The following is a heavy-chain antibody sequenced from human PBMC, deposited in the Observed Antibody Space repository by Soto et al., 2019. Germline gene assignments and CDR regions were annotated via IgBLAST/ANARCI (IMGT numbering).Heavy chain of an antibody. J-gene: IGHJ1*01. CDR2: IGNGGHT. V-gene: IGHV3-23*01. CDR1: GCTFSSFG. Sequence: EVQLLESGGGLAPPGGSLRLSCATSGCTFSSFGMSWVRQAPGKGLEWVSGIGNGGHTYEADSVRGRFTISRDNSKNTWYLQMDSLRGEDTAVYYCTKSYADYIEYFQHWGRGTLVAVSS. CDR3: TKSYADYIEYFQH. D-gene: IGHD2-2*01.